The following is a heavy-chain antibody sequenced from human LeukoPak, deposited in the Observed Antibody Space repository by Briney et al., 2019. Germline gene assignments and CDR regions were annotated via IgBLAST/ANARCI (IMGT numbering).Heavy chain of an antibody. CDR3: ARGAMAPIHYYYYYVMHV. V-gene: IGHV4-59*01. J-gene: IGHJ6*02. CDR1: GGSISSYY. D-gene: IGHD5-24*01. CDR2: IYYSGST. Sequence: SETLSLTCTVSGGSISSYYWSWIRQPPGKGLEWIGYIYYSGSTNYNPSLKSRVTISVDTSKNQFSLKLSSVTAADTAVYYCARGAMAPIHYYYYYVMHVWGQGTTVTVSS.